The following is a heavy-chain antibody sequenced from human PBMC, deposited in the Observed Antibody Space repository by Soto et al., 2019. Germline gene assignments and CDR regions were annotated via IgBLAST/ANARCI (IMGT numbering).Heavy chain of an antibody. CDR3: ARRFPTLRFDP. Sequence: SETLSLTCTFSGGSIGNGGYYWIWIRQHPGKGLEWIGYIYYSGSTYYNPSLKSRVTISVDTSKNQFSLKLSSVTAADTAVYYCARRFPTLRFDPWGQGTLVTVSS. CDR2: IYYSGST. D-gene: IGHD2-21*01. J-gene: IGHJ5*02. V-gene: IGHV4-30-4*08. CDR1: GGSIGNGGYY.